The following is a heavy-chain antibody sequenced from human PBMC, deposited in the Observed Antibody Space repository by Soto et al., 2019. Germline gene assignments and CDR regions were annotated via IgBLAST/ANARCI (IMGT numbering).Heavy chain of an antibody. V-gene: IGHV4-59*12. CDR1: GGSISSYY. CDR2: IYYSGST. D-gene: IGHD3-9*01. CDR3: ARGVRGLTGYYYYYYYMDV. Sequence: SETLSLTCTVSGGSISSYYWSWIRQPPGKGLEWIGDIYYSGSTNYNPSLKSRVTISVDTSKNQFSLKLSSVTAADTAVYYCARGVRGLTGYYYYYYYMDVWGKGTTVTVSS. J-gene: IGHJ6*03.